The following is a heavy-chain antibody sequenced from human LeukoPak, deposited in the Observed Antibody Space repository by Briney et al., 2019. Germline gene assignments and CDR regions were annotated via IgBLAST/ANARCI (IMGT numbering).Heavy chain of an antibody. V-gene: IGHV1-69*05. Sequence: GASVKVSCKASGGTFSSCAISWVRQAPGQGLEWMGGIIPIFGTANYAQKFQGRVTITTDESTSTAYMELSSLRSEDTAVYYCARGLVTIFGVVDYYFDYWGQGTLVTVSS. J-gene: IGHJ4*02. CDR1: GGTFSSCA. D-gene: IGHD3-3*01. CDR3: ARGLVTIFGVVDYYFDY. CDR2: IIPIFGTA.